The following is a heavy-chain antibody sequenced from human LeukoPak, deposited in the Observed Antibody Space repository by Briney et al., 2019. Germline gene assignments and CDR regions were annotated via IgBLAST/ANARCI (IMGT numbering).Heavy chain of an antibody. J-gene: IGHJ3*02. CDR1: GYTFTSYY. Sequence: ASVKVSCKASGYTFTSYYMHWVRQAPGQGLEGMGWINPNSGGTNYAQKFQGRVTMTRDTSISTAYMELSRLRSDDTAVYYCASAVYPRDAFDIWGQGTMVTVSS. V-gene: IGHV1-2*02. D-gene: IGHD3-16*01. CDR3: ASAVYPRDAFDI. CDR2: INPNSGGT.